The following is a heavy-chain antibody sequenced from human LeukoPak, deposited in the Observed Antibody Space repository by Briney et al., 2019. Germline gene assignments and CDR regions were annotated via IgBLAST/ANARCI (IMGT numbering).Heavy chain of an antibody. V-gene: IGHV3-23*01. CDR1: GFTFNNYA. CDR3: ARRGESTNYGDYRFDS. D-gene: IGHD4-17*01. CDR2: ISDSGGAT. J-gene: IGHJ4*02. Sequence: HPGGSLRLSCAASGFTFNNYAMSWVRQAPGKGLEWVSSISDSGGATYYADSVKGRFTISRDNSKNTLYLQMNSLRVEDTAVYYCARRGESTNYGDYRFDSWGQGTLVIVSS.